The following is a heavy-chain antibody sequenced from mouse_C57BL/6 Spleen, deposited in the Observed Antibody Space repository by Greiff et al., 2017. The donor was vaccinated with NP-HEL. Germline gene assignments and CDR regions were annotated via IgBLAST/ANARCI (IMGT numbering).Heavy chain of an antibody. Sequence: EVHLVESGPELVKPGASVKIPCKASGYTFTDYNMDWVKQSHGKSLEWIGDINPNNGGTIYNQKFKGKATLTVDKSSSTAYMELRSLTSEDTAVYYCARRWLLTWYFDVWGTGTTVTVSS. D-gene: IGHD2-3*01. CDR1: GYTFTDYN. J-gene: IGHJ1*03. CDR3: ARRWLLTWYFDV. CDR2: INPNNGGT. V-gene: IGHV1-18*01.